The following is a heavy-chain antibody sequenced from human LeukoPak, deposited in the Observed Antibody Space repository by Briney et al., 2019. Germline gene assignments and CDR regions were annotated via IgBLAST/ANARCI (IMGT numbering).Heavy chain of an antibody. CDR3: ARDWRYCTNGVCYPYFDY. J-gene: IGHJ4*02. V-gene: IGHV3-48*04. Sequence: GGSQRLSCAASGFTFSSYSMNWVRQAPGKGLGWVSHISSSSSTIYYADSVKGRFTISRDNAKNSLYLQMNSLRAEDTAVYYCARDWRYCTNGVCYPYFDYWGQGTLVTVSS. CDR2: ISSSSSTI. D-gene: IGHD2-8*01. CDR1: GFTFSSYS.